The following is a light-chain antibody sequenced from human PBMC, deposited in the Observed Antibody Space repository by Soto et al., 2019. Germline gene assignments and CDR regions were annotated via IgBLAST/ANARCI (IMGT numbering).Light chain of an antibody. Sequence: DVQMTQSPPSLSASVGDRVTITCRASQTIDRPLNWYQQKPGKAPNLLIYDASNLQSVVPSRFSGSGAGTDFTLTISSLQPDDFATYSCQQSHSLPFTFGPGTKVDIK. CDR2: DAS. J-gene: IGKJ3*01. CDR1: QTIDRP. V-gene: IGKV1-39*01. CDR3: QQSHSLPFT.